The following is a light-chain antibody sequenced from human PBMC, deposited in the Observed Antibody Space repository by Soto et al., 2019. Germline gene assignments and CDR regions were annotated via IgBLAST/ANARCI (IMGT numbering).Light chain of an antibody. J-gene: IGKJ1*01. CDR2: GAS. CDR3: HQYYTWPRT. Sequence: EIVMTQSPVTLSVSPGERATLSCRASQTFSTDLAWYQQKPGQAPRLLIHGASSRATDFPARFSGSGSGTEFTLTISSLQSEDIAVYYCHQYYTWPRTFGQGTKVDI. CDR1: QTFSTD. V-gene: IGKV3-15*01.